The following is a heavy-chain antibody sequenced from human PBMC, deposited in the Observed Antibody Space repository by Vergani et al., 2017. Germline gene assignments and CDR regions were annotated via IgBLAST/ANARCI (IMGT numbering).Heavy chain of an antibody. CDR3: ARGRLRLDY. CDR2: VNPNSGGT. CDR1: GYTFTGYY. D-gene: IGHD4-17*01. J-gene: IGHJ4*02. Sequence: QVQLVQSGVEVKKPGASVKVSCKASGYTFTGYYVHWVRQAPGQGLEWMGWVNPNSGGTNYAQKFQGRVTMTRDTSITTAYMEVGRLRSDDTAVYYCARGRLRLDYWGQGTLVTVSS. V-gene: IGHV1-2*02.